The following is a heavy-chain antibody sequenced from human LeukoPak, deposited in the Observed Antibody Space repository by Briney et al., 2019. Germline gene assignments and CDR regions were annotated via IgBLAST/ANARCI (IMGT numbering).Heavy chain of an antibody. CDR1: GFTFSRYW. CDR2: ISWNSGRI. J-gene: IGHJ4*02. V-gene: IGHV3-9*03. CDR3: AKGTYYDFWSGYFDF. Sequence: PGGSLRLSCAASGFTFSRYWMHWVRQPPGKGLEWVAGISWNSGRIGYVDTVKGRFTISRDNAKNSLYLQMDSLTAEDMAFYYCAKGTYYDFWSGYFDFWGQGTLVTVSS. D-gene: IGHD3-3*01.